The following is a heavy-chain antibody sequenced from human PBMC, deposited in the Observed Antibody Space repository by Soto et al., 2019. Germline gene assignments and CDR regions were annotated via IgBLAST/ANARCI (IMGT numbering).Heavy chain of an antibody. CDR1: GFTFSNYG. J-gene: IGHJ4*02. D-gene: IGHD2-21*02. CDR2: ISGSGRST. CDR3: AKFSATSIYDISPVPDY. V-gene: IGHV3-23*01. Sequence: HPGGSLRLSCAASGFTFSNYGMTWVRQAPGKGLEWISAISGSGRSTFYADSVKGRFTISRDNSKNTLYLQMNSLRAEDTAVYYCAKFSATSIYDISPVPDYWGQGTLVTVSS.